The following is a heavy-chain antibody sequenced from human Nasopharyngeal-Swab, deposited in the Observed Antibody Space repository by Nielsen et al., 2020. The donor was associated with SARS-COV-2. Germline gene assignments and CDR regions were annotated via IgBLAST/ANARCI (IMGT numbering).Heavy chain of an antibody. V-gene: IGHV1-46*01. CDR2: INPSGGGT. J-gene: IGHJ6*02. D-gene: IGHD3-3*01. CDR3: ARSYYDFWSGYLEYYYGMDV. Sequence: ASVKVSCKASGYTFTSHYMHWVRQAPGQGLEWMGIINPSGGGTTYAQKFQGRVTMTRDTSTSTVYMELSSLRSEDTAVYYCARSYYDFWSGYLEYYYGMDVWGQGTTVTVFS. CDR1: GYTFTSHY.